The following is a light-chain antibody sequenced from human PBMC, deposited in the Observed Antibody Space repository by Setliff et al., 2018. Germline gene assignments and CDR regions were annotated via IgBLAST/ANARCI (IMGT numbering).Light chain of an antibody. CDR2: GNS. Sequence: QSVLTQPPSVSGAPGQRVTISCTGSSSNIGAGYDVHWYQQLPGTAPKLLIYGNSTRPSGVPDRFSGSKSGTSASLAITGLQAEDEADHYCQSYDSSLSALYVFGTGTKGTVL. CDR3: QSYDSSLSALYV. J-gene: IGLJ1*01. V-gene: IGLV1-40*01. CDR1: SSNIGAGYD.